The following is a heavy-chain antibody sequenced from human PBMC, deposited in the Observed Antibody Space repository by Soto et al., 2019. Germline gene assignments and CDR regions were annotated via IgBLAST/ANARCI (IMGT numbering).Heavy chain of an antibody. J-gene: IGHJ4*02. CDR1: GYTFTGYY. V-gene: IGHV1-2*04. D-gene: IGHD6-19*01. Sequence: GASVKVSCKASGYTFTGYYMHWVRQAPGQGLEWMGWINPNSGGTNYAQKFQGWVTMTRDTSISTAYMELSRLRSDDTAVYYCARSRYSSGWLELILWGQGTLVTVSS. CDR2: INPNSGGT. CDR3: ARSRYSSGWLELIL.